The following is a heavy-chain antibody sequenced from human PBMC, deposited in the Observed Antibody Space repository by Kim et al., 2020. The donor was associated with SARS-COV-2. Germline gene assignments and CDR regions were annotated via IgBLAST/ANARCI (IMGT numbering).Heavy chain of an antibody. Sequence: SETLSLTCTVAGGSIRSGGYYGSWSRQHPGKGLGWVGYIYYSGSADYNPSLKSRVTISVDTSKNQFSLKLSSVTAADTAVYYCASNYDSLTGPSPPAVDIWGQRKMVTASS. D-gene: IGHD3-9*01. J-gene: IGHJ3*02. CDR3: ASNYDSLTGPSPPAVDI. CDR1: GGSIRSGGYY. V-gene: IGHV4-31*03. CDR2: IYYSGSA.